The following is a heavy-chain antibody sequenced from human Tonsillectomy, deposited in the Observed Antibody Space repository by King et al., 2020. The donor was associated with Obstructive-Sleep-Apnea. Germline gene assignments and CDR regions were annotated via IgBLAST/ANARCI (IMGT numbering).Heavy chain of an antibody. CDR3: ARDRAGRGYYGMDV. Sequence: VQLQESGPGLVKPSETLSLTCTVSGGSVSSGSYYWSWIRQPPGKGLEWIGYIYYSGSTNYNPSLKSRVTISVDTSKNQFTLKLGSVTAAETSVDYWARDRAGRGYYGMDVWGKGTTVTVSS. CDR1: GGSVSSGSYY. V-gene: IGHV4-61*01. CDR2: IYYSGST. J-gene: IGHJ6*04. D-gene: IGHD2-15*01.